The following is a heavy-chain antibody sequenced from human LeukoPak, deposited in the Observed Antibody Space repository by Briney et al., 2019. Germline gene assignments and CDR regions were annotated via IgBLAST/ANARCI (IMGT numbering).Heavy chain of an antibody. CDR2: INPNSGGT. CDR1: GYTFTGYY. CDR3: ARAGDYYDSSGYSDAFDI. D-gene: IGHD3-22*01. Sequence: GASVKVSCKASGYTFTGYYMHWVRQAPGQGLEWMGWINPNSGGTNYAQKFQGRVTMTRDTSISTAYMELSRLRSDDTAVYYCARAGDYYDSSGYSDAFDIWGQGTMVTVSS. J-gene: IGHJ3*02. V-gene: IGHV1-2*02.